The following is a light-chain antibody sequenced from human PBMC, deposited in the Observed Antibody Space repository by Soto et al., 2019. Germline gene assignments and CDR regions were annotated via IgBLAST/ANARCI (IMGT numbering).Light chain of an antibody. CDR2: DAS. CDR1: QSISSW. J-gene: IGKJ1*01. Sequence: DIQMTQSPSTLSASVGDRVTITCRASQSISSWLAWYQQKSGKAPKLLIYDASSLESGVPSRFSGSGSGTEFTLTISSLQPDDFATYYCQQYNSLFGQGTKV. CDR3: QQYNSL. V-gene: IGKV1-5*01.